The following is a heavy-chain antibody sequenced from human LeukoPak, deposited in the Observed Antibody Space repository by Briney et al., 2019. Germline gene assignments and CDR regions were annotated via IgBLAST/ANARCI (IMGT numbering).Heavy chain of an antibody. D-gene: IGHD4-17*01. Sequence: SETLSLTCTVSGGSISSYYWSWIRQPAGKGLEWIGRIYTSGSTNYNPSLQGRVTMSGDTSKNQFSLKLSSVTAADTAVYYCAGEMAYGAPPGSWGQGTLVTVSA. CDR2: IYTSGST. J-gene: IGHJ5*02. CDR1: GGSISSYY. CDR3: AGEMAYGAPPGS. V-gene: IGHV4-4*07.